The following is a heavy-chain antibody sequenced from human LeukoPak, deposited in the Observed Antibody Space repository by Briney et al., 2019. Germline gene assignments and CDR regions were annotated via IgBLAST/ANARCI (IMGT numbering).Heavy chain of an antibody. J-gene: IGHJ4*02. D-gene: IGHD6-19*01. CDR3: ARHEKSSGWYYDY. CDR2: IYYSGST. Sequence: SETLSLTCTVSGGSISNYYWSWIRQPPGKGLDWIGYIYYSGSTNYNPSLKSRVTISVDTSRNQFSLKLSSVTAADTAVYYCARHEKSSGWYYDYWGQGTLVTVTS. CDR1: GGSISNYY. V-gene: IGHV4-59*08.